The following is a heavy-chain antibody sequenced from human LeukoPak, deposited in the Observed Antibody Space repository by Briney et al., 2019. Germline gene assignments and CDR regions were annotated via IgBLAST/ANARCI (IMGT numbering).Heavy chain of an antibody. V-gene: IGHV3-7*01. D-gene: IGHD2-15*01. CDR1: GFTFSSYW. CDR2: IKQDGSEK. J-gene: IGHJ6*03. Sequence: GGSLRLSCAASGFTFSSYWMSWVRQAPGKGLEWVANIKQDGSEKYYVDSVKGRFTISRDNAKNSLYLQMNSLRAEDTAVYYCARDKDVVVVAARYMDVWGKGTTVTISS. CDR3: ARDKDVVVVAARYMDV.